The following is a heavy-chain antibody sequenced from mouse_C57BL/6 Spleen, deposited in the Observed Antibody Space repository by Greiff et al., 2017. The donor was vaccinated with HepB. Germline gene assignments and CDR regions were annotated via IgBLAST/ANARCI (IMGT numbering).Heavy chain of an antibody. D-gene: IGHD2-3*01. J-gene: IGHJ2*01. CDR2: ISSGSSTI. Sequence: DVMLVESGGGLVKPGGSLKLSCAASGFTFSDYGMHWVRQAPEKGLEWVAYISSGSSTIYYADTVKGRFTISRDNAKNTLFLQMTSLRSEDTAMYYCARTIYDGYYDDYWGQGTTLTVSS. CDR3: ARTIYDGYYDDY. CDR1: GFTFSDYG. V-gene: IGHV5-17*01.